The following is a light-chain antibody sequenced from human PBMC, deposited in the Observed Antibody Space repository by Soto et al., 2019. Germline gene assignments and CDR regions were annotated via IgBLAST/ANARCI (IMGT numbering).Light chain of an antibody. J-gene: IGLJ2*01. Sequence: QSVLTQPPSVSGAPGQRVTISCTGSSSNIGAGSDVHWYQQLPGTATKLLIYGNSNRPSGVTGRFSGSKSGPSASLAITGLQAEDEADYYSQSYDSSLSGFVVFGGGTKLTVL. CDR3: QSYDSSLSGFVV. CDR1: SSNIGAGSD. CDR2: GNS. V-gene: IGLV1-40*01.